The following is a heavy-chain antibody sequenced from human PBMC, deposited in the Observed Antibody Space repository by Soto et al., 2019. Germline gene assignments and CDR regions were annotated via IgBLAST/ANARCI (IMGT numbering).Heavy chain of an antibody. J-gene: IGHJ4*02. V-gene: IGHV4-59*01. D-gene: IGHD4-17*01. Sequence: PSETLSLTCTVSGGSISSYYWSWIRQPPGKGLEWIGYIYYSGGTNYNPSLKSRVTISVDTSKNQFSLKLSSVTAADTAVYYCARADYGGNGYDYWGQGTLVTVSS. CDR2: IYYSGGT. CDR1: GGSISSYY. CDR3: ARADYGGNGYDY.